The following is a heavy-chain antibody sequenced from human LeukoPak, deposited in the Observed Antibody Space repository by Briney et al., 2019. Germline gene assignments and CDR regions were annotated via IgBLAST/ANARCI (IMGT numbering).Heavy chain of an antibody. V-gene: IGHV4-39*01. J-gene: IGHJ4*02. Sequence: SETLSLTCTVSGGSISSSSYYWGWIRQPPGKGLEWIGTIYYSGTTYYNPSLKSRVTISADTSKNQFSLKLSSVTAADTAVYYCAVFLPYCSGGSCYSDYWGQGTLVTVSS. D-gene: IGHD2-15*01. CDR2: IYYSGTT. CDR1: GGSISSSSYY. CDR3: AVFLPYCSGGSCYSDY.